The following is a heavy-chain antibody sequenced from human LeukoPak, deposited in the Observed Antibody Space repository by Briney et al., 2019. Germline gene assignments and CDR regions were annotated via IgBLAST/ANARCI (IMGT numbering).Heavy chain of an antibody. CDR1: GYTFTGYY. J-gene: IGHJ4*02. Sequence: ASVKVSCKASGYTFTGYYIHWVRQAPGQGLEWMGWIDPHSGGTNYAQKFQGGVTMTRDTSITTAYMELSSLRSDDTAVYYCARDLGEYCSSTNCYASHYWGRGTLVTVSS. CDR2: IDPHSGGT. V-gene: IGHV1-2*02. D-gene: IGHD2-2*01. CDR3: ARDLGEYCSSTNCYASHY.